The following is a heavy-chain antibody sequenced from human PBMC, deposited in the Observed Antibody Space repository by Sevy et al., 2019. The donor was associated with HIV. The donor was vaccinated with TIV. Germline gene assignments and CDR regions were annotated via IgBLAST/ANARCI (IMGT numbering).Heavy chain of an antibody. CDR1: GFTFSSYS. Sequence: GGSLRLSCAASGFTFSSYSMNWVRQAPGKGLEWVSSISSSSSYIYYADSEKGRFTISRDNAKNSLYLQMNSLRAEDTAVYYCARKEIWFGELLSTGFDYWGQGTLVTVSS. CDR2: ISSSSSYI. J-gene: IGHJ4*02. D-gene: IGHD3-10*01. V-gene: IGHV3-21*01. CDR3: ARKEIWFGELLSTGFDY.